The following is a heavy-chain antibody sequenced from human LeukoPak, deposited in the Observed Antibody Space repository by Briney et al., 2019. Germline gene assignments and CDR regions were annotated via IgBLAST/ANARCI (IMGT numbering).Heavy chain of an antibody. D-gene: IGHD3-10*01. CDR2: MYTGASI. CDR1: GGSISSSSYY. CDR3: ASDSYGSGSYWFY. Sequence: PSETLSLTCTVSGGSISSSSYYWGWIRQSPGKGLEWIATMYTGASIHHNPSLKSRVTISVDTAKNQFSLKLSSVTAADTAVYYCASDSYGSGSYWFYWGQGTLVTVSS. V-gene: IGHV4-39*07. J-gene: IGHJ4*02.